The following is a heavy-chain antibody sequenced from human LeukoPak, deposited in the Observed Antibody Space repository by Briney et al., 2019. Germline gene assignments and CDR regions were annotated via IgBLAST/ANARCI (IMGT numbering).Heavy chain of an antibody. Sequence: GGSLRLSCAASGFTFSNYGMHWVRQAPGKGLEWVAVISYDGSNKYYADSVKGRFTISRDNSKNTLYLQMNSLRAEDTAVYYCAKEPRIAAAGWGQGTLVTVSS. CDR3: AKEPRIAAAG. CDR2: ISYDGSNK. CDR1: GFTFSNYG. V-gene: IGHV3-30*18. J-gene: IGHJ4*02. D-gene: IGHD6-13*01.